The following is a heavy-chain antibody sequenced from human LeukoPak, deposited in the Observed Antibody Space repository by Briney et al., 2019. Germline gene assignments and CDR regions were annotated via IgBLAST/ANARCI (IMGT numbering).Heavy chain of an antibody. D-gene: IGHD5-12*01. V-gene: IGHV3-23*01. CDR2: ISGSGTGT. J-gene: IGHJ4*02. CDR3: AKDSRGYGGSDLDY. Sequence: PGGSLRLSCAASGFTFSSYAMSWIRQAAGKGLEWASAISGSGTGTYYAYSVKGRFTIAGNNSQNTLYLQMNSLRAEDTAVYYCAKDSRGYGGSDLDYWGQGTLVTVSS. CDR1: GFTFSSYA.